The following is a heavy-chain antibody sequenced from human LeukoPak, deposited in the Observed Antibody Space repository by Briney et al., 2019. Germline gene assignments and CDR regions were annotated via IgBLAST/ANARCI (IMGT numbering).Heavy chain of an antibody. D-gene: IGHD6-19*01. CDR3: ARVASYDNGWYFDY. J-gene: IGHJ4*02. V-gene: IGHV1-2*06. CDR2: INPNSGGA. Sequence: GASVKVSCRASGYTFTGYYMHWVRQAPGQGLEWMGRINPNSGGANYAQRFQGRLTMTRHTSISTTYMELSRLRSADTAVYYCARVASYDNGWYFDYWGQGTLVTVSS. CDR1: GYTFTGYY.